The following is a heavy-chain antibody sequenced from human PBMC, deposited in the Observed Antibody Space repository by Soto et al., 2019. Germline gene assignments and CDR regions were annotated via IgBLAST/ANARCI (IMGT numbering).Heavy chain of an antibody. V-gene: IGHV1-18*01. CDR3: ARTSVAQSEDSYGYFIYYYGMDV. CDR2: TSSNNGKT. CDR1: GYSFTTYG. J-gene: IGHJ6*02. D-gene: IGHD5-18*01. Sequence: GASVKVSCKTSGYSFTTYGTSWVRQAPGQGLEWMGWTSSNNGKTKYAQKFQGRVTMTTDKSTNTVHMELRSLRSGDTAVYYCARTSVAQSEDSYGYFIYYYGMDVWGQGTTVTVSS.